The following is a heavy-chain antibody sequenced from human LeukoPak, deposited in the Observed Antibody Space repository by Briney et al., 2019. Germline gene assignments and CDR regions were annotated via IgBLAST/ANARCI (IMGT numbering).Heavy chain of an antibody. CDR2: ISYDGSNK. Sequence: GGSLRLSCAASGFTFSSYAMHWVRQAPGKGLEWVAVISYDGSNKYYADSVKGRFTISRDNSKNTPYLQMNSLRAEDTAVYYCARSGSSKRLSVDYWGQGTLVTVSS. J-gene: IGHJ4*02. V-gene: IGHV3-30-3*01. CDR3: ARSGSSKRLSVDY. D-gene: IGHD3-10*01. CDR1: GFTFSSYA.